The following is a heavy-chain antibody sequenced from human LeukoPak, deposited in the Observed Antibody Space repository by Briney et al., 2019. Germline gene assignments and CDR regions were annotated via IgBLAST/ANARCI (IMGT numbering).Heavy chain of an antibody. J-gene: IGHJ4*02. CDR2: IGRSSSPI. CDR3: ARDQAYSFDY. D-gene: IGHD4-11*01. V-gene: IGHV3-48*01. Sequence: GGCLRLSCAASGFTFSAYSMNWVRQAPEKGLEWVSYIGRSSSPIYSADSVKGRFTISRDNAKNSLYLQMDSLRAEDTAVYYCARDQAYSFDYWGQGTLVTVSS. CDR1: GFTFSAYS.